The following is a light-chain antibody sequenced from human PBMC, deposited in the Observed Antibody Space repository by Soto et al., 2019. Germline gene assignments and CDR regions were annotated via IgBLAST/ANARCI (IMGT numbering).Light chain of an antibody. CDR2: LAS. V-gene: IGKV1D-12*01. Sequence: DIQMTQSPSSVSASVGDRVTFTFRPSENIDTNLAWYQQKPGKAPKLLIYLASTLQSGVPSRFRGSGYGRDFSLTVSSLQPEDFATYICQQGYDLPITFGGGTKVEI. J-gene: IGKJ4*01. CDR1: ENIDTN. CDR3: QQGYDLPIT.